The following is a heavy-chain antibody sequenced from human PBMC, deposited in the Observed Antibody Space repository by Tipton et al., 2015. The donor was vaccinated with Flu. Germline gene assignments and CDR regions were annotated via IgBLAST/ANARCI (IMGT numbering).Heavy chain of an antibody. V-gene: IGHV3-21*01. J-gene: IGHJ4*02. CDR3: ARGYSSFDY. Sequence: GSLRLSCAASGFTFSDYTINWVRQAPGRGLEWVSSISSSSSYIYYADSVKGRFTISRDNANNSLYLQMNSLRAEDTAVYYCARGYSSFDYWGQGTLVTVSS. D-gene: IGHD5-12*01. CDR1: GFTFSDYT. CDR2: ISSSSSYI.